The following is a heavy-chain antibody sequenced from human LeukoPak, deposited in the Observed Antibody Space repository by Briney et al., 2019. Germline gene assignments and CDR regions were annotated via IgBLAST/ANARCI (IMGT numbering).Heavy chain of an antibody. CDR3: ARVDTMIVVVPHAFDI. D-gene: IGHD3-22*01. J-gene: IGHJ3*02. CDR1: GFTFSSYW. Sequence: GGSLRLSCAASGFTFSSYWMHWVRHAPGKGLVWVSRINSDGSSTSYADSVKGRFTISRDNAKNTLYLQMNSLRAEDTAVYYCARVDTMIVVVPHAFDIWGQGTMVTVSS. V-gene: IGHV3-74*01. CDR2: INSDGSST.